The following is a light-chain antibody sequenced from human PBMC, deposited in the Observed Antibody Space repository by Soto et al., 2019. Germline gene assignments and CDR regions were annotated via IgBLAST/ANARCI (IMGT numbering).Light chain of an antibody. CDR3: QQYGGSTRP. CDR2: GAS. CDR1: QSVTTQ. J-gene: IGKJ1*01. V-gene: IGKV3-20*01. Sequence: IVLTQSPGALSLSPGERATLSCRASQSVTTQLAWYQQKPGHAPRLIIHGASSRATGVPDRITGSGSGTDFTLSISRLEPEDFAVYYCQQYGGSTRPFGQGTKVDIX.